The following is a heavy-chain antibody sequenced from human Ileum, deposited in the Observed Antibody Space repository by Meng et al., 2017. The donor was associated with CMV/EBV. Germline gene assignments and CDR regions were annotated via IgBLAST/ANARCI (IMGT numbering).Heavy chain of an antibody. CDR2: INSDETST. J-gene: IGHJ1*01. D-gene: IGHD1-26*01. V-gene: IGHV3-74*01. CDR1: CFNFNSYW. CDR3: ARNPSGSYGDLQH. Sequence: ASCFNFNSYWLVWVRQDQGEGRVGVSSINSDETSTKYAGSVKGRFTITRDNAKTTMYLQMDSLRAEDAAVYFCARNPSGSYGDLQHWGQGTLVTVSS.